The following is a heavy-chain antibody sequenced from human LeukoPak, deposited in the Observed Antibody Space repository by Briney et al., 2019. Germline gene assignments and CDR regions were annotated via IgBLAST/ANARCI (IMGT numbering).Heavy chain of an antibody. CDR2: INNDGSST. CDR3: AKGGTVLFDY. V-gene: IGHV3-74*01. Sequence: GGSLRLSCAASGFTLSSYWMHWVRQAPGKGQVWVSRINNDGSSTSYADSVKGRFTISRDNAKNTLYLQTYSLRDEDTAVYYCAKGGTVLFDYWGQGTLVTVSS. J-gene: IGHJ4*02. D-gene: IGHD3-16*01. CDR1: GFTLSSYW.